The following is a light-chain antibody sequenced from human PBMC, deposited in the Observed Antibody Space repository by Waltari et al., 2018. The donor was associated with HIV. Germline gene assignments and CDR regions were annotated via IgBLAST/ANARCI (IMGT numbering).Light chain of an antibody. CDR3: SSYGDSLRVL. CDR2: EVT. J-gene: IGLJ3*02. V-gene: IGLV2-8*01. Sequence: QSALTQPPSASGSLGQSVTISCPDSSSDTGASDFLPWFPQHPPSAPQLLLYEVTMRPAAGAARFAGSRAGNTAFRTVAGLQPDDEATYFCSSYGDSLRVLFGGGTNVTVL. CDR1: SSDTGASDF.